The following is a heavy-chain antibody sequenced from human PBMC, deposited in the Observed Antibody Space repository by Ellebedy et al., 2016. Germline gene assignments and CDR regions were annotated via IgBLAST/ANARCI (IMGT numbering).Heavy chain of an antibody. D-gene: IGHD6-6*01. V-gene: IGHV3-11*01. CDR1: GFTFSDYY. CDR3: ARDRSSTAARPLRDTWFDP. Sequence: GESLKISCAASGFTFSDYYMSWIRQAPGKGLEWVSYISSSGSTIYYADSVKGRFTISWDNAKNSLYLEMTRLRVDDTAVYYCARDRSSTAARPLRDTWFDPWGQGTLVTVSS. J-gene: IGHJ5*02. CDR2: ISSSGSTI.